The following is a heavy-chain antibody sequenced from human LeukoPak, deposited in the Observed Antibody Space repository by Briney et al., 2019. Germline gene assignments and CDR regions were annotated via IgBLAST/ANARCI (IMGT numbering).Heavy chain of an antibody. CDR3: AKDSWDTAMEGYVDY. CDR1: GFTFSSYA. D-gene: IGHD5-18*01. V-gene: IGHV3-23*01. J-gene: IGHJ4*02. CDR2: ISGSGGST. Sequence: GGSLRLSCAASGFTFSSYAMSWVRQAPGKGLEWVSAISGSGGSTYYADSVKGRFTISRDNSKNTLYLQMNSLRAEDMAVYYCAKDSWDTAMEGYVDYWGQGTLVTVSS.